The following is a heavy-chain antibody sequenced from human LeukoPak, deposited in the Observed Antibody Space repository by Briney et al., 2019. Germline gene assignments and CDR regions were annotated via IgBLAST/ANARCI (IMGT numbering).Heavy chain of an antibody. V-gene: IGHV1-18*01. CDR2: ISAYNGNT. CDR1: GYTFTSYG. D-gene: IGHD4-17*01. J-gene: IGHJ4*02. Sequence: AASVKVSCKASGYTFTSYGISWVRQAPGQGLEWMGWISAYNGNTNYAQKLQGRVTMTTDTSTSTAYMELRGLRSDDTAVYYCARDYKLRTINGDFDYWGQGTLVTVSS. CDR3: ARDYKLRTINGDFDY.